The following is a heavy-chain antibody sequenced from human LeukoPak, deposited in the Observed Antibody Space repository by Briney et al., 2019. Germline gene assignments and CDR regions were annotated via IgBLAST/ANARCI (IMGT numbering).Heavy chain of an antibody. CDR2: IYYSGST. Sequence: PSETLSHTCAVYGGSFSGYYWSWIRQPPGKGLEWIGYIYYSGSTNYNPSLKSRVIISVDTSKNQFSLELSSVTAADTAVYYCAREDRYCSGGSCYSWGQGTLVTVSS. CDR3: AREDRYCSGGSCYS. CDR1: GGSFSGYY. D-gene: IGHD2-15*01. J-gene: IGHJ4*02. V-gene: IGHV4-34*11.